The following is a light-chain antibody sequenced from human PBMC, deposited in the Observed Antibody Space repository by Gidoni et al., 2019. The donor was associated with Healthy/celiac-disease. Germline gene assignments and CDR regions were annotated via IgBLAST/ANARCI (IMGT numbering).Light chain of an antibody. CDR1: QSVSSY. J-gene: IGKJ4*01. CDR3: QQRSNWPQN. CDR2: DAS. V-gene: IGKV3-11*01. Sequence: EIVLTQSPATLSLSTGERATLSCRASQSVSSYLAWYQQKPGQAPRLLIYDASNRATGIPARFSGSGSGTDFTLTISSLEPEDFAVYYCQQRSNWPQNFGGGTKVEIK.